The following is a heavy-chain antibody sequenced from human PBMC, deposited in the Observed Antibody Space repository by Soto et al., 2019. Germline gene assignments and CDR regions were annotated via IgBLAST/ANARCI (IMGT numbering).Heavy chain of an antibody. V-gene: IGHV4-31*03. D-gene: IGHD3-10*01. Sequence: QVQLQESGPGLVKPSQTLSLTCTVSGGSISSGGYYWSWIRQHPGKGLEWIGYIYNSGSTYYNPSLKSRVTISVDTSKNQFSLKLSSVTAADTAVYYCARDAHRSLMVRGIFSVGMDVWGQGTTVTVSS. J-gene: IGHJ6*02. CDR1: GGSISSGGYY. CDR2: IYNSGST. CDR3: ARDAHRSLMVRGIFSVGMDV.